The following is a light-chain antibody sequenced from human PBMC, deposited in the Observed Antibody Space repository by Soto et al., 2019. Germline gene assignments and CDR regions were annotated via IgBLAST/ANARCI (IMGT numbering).Light chain of an antibody. CDR1: QSIKSW. Sequence: DIPMTQSPSTLSASVGDRVTITCRASQSIKSWLAWYQQKPGTAPKLLIYDASTLESGVPSRFSGSGSGTEFTLTISSLQPDDFATFYCQQYDDYPLTFGGGTKVEIK. CDR2: DAS. CDR3: QQYDDYPLT. V-gene: IGKV1-5*01. J-gene: IGKJ4*01.